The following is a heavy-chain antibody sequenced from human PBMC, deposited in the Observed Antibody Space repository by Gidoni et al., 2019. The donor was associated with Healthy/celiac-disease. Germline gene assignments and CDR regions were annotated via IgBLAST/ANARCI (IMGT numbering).Heavy chain of an antibody. CDR2: IYYSGST. V-gene: IGHV4-39*01. Sequence: QLQLQESGPGLVKLSETLSLTCTVSGGSISSSSYYWGWIRQPPGKGLEWIGSIYYSGSTYYNPSLKSRVTISVDTSKNQFSLKLSSVTAADTAVYYCARQSGSGSPVLTWGQGTLVTVSS. CDR3: ARQSGSGSPVLT. D-gene: IGHD3-10*01. CDR1: GGSISSSSYY. J-gene: IGHJ4*02.